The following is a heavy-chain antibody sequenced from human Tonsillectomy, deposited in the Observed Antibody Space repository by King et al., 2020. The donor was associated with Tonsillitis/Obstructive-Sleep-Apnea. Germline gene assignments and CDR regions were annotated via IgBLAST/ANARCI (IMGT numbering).Heavy chain of an antibody. V-gene: IGHV3-30*18. CDR3: AKDPSKLGYCSSTSCYLGWWFDP. D-gene: IGHD2-2*01. J-gene: IGHJ5*02. CDR2: ISYNVSNK. Sequence: VQLVESGGGGVQPGRSLRLSCAASGFTFSSYGMLWVRQAPGKGVECVAVISYNVSNKYYAYSVKGRLTISRENSKNTLYLQRNSLRAEDTALYYCAKDPSKLGYCSSTSCYLGWWFDPWGQGTLVTVSS. CDR1: GFTFSSYG.